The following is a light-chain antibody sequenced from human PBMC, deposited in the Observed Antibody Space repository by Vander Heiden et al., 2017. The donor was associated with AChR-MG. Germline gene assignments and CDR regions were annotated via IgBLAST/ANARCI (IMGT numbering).Light chain of an antibody. CDR2: WAS. J-gene: IGKJ4*01. CDR3: QQYFSTPLI. V-gene: IGKV4-1*01. Sequence: DIVMTQSPDSLAVSLGERATINCKCSQSLLYSSNNKNYLAWYQQKPGQPPKLLIYWASTRESGVPARFSGSGSETDFSLTISSLQAEDVAVYYCQQYFSTPLIFGGGTKVEIK. CDR1: QSLLYSSNNKNY.